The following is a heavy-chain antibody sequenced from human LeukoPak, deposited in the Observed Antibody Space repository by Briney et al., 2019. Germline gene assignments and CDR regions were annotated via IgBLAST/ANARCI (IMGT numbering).Heavy chain of an antibody. D-gene: IGHD2-15*01. Sequence: SETLSLTCTVSGGSISSYYWSWIRQPPGKGLEWIGYIYYSGSTNYKPSLKSRVTISVDTSKNQFSLKLSSVTAADTAVYYCARGFYGNCSGGSCYYYYYMDVWGKGTTVTVSS. J-gene: IGHJ6*03. CDR1: GGSISSYY. CDR3: ARGFYGNCSGGSCYYYYYMDV. CDR2: IYYSGST. V-gene: IGHV4-59*12.